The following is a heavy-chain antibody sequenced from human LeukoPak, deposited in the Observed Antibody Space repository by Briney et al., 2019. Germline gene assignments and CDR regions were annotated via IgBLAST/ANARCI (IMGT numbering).Heavy chain of an antibody. CDR3: ARQNSGSYGAAFVM. Sequence: SETLSLTCTVSGGSISSSYWSWVRQTPGEGLEWIANIYYVGSINYNPSLKSRVTIAVDTSKNQVSLRLTSVTAADTAVYFCARQNSGSYGAAFVMWGPGTMVTVSS. D-gene: IGHD1-26*01. CDR1: GGSISSSY. V-gene: IGHV4-59*08. CDR2: IYYVGSI. J-gene: IGHJ3*02.